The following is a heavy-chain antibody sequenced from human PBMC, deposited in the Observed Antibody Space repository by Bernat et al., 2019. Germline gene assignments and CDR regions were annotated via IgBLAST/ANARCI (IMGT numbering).Heavy chain of an antibody. CDR1: GGSISSYY. CDR3: ARADGYNLRHDAFDI. V-gene: IGHV4-59*01. J-gene: IGHJ3*02. CDR2: IYYSGST. D-gene: IGHD5-24*01. Sequence: QVQLQESGPGLVKPSETLSLTCTVSGGSISSYYWSWIRQPPGKGLEWIGYIYYSGSTNYNPSLKSRVTISVDTSKNQFPLKLSSVTAADTAVYYCARADGYNLRHDAFDIWGQGTMVTVSS.